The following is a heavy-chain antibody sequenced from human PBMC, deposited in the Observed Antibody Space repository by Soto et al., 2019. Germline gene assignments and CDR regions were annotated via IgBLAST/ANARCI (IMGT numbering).Heavy chain of an antibody. V-gene: IGHV3-15*07. Sequence: GGSLRLSCSASGFSISSAWMNWVRQAPGKGLEWVGRIKTKIEGETTHYAAPVNGRFTVSRDDSKNMLYLQMNSLKADDTALYYCTTGSVEGVSGQGTTVTVSS. CDR2: IKTKIEGETT. CDR3: TTGSVEGV. CDR1: GFSISSAW. D-gene: IGHD2-15*01. J-gene: IGHJ6*02.